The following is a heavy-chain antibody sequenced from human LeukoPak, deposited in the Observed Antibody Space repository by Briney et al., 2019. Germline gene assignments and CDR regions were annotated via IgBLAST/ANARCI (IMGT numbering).Heavy chain of an antibody. J-gene: IGHJ4*02. CDR1: GGTFSSYA. Sequence: GASVKVSCKASGGTFSSYAISWVRQAPGQGLEWMGGIIPIFGTANYAQKFQGRVTITTDESTSTAYMELSSLRSEDTAVYYCAGTGDSSGWYRSFDYWGQGTLVTVSS. CDR3: AGTGDSSGWYRSFDY. D-gene: IGHD6-19*01. V-gene: IGHV1-69*05. CDR2: IIPIFGTA.